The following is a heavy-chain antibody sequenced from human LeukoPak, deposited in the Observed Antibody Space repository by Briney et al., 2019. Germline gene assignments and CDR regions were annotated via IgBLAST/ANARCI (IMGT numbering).Heavy chain of an antibody. CDR1: GGSISSGY. D-gene: IGHD2-2*01. V-gene: IGHV4-59*01. Sequence: SETLSLTCTVSGGSISSGYWRWIRQPPGKGLEWIGYIYNSGNINYNPPLKSRVTMSVDTSRNQLSLKLSSVTAADTAVYYCVRNAHMDVWGKGTTVTVSS. CDR2: IYNSGNI. CDR3: VRNAHMDV. J-gene: IGHJ6*03.